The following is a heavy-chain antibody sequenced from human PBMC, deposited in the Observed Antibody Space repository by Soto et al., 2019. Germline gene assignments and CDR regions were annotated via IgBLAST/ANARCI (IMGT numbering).Heavy chain of an antibody. CDR3: AARSEDDDFQERYFFDY. CDR1: GFTFTSSA. Sequence: ASVKVSCKASGFTFTSSAVQWVRQARGQRLEWIGWIVVGSGNTNYAQKFQERVTITRDMSTSTAYMELSSLRSEDTAVYYCAARSEDDDFQERYFFDYWGQGTLVTVSS. CDR2: IVVGSGNT. V-gene: IGHV1-58*01. D-gene: IGHD3-3*01. J-gene: IGHJ4*02.